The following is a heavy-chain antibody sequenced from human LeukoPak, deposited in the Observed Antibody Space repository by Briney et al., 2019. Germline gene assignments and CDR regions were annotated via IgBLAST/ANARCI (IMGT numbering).Heavy chain of an antibody. CDR1: GFTFSSYG. CDR3: ARSSSSLGFHEIDY. V-gene: IGHV3-33*08. CDR2: IWYDGSNK. D-gene: IGHD6-6*01. J-gene: IGHJ4*02. Sequence: GGSLRLPCAASGFTFSSYGMHWVRQAPGKGLEWVAVIWYDGSNKYYADSVKGRFTISRDNSKNTLYLQMNSLRAEDTAVYYCARSSSSLGFHEIDYWGQGTLVTVSS.